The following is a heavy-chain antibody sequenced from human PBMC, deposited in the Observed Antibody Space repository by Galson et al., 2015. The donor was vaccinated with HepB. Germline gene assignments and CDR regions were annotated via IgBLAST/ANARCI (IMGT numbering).Heavy chain of an antibody. Sequence: SLRLSCAASGFTFSSYWMNWVRQTPGKGLEWVAKIKQDGSEKYYVDSVRGRFTISRDNAKNSLYLQMNSLRAEDTAVYYCAGDSSLLGSGLPRGVAPADSPPTMFFDNWGQGPLVPVSS. V-gene: IGHV3-7*03. D-gene: IGHD6-13*01. CDR2: IKQDGSEK. CDR1: GFTFSSYW. CDR3: AGDSSLLGSGLPRGVAPADSPPTMFFDN. J-gene: IGHJ4*02.